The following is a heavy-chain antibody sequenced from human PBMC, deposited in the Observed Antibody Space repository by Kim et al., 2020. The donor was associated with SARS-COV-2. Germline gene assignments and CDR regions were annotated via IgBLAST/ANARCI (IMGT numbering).Heavy chain of an antibody. Sequence: ASVKVSCKASGYTFTSYAMHWVRQAPGQRLEWMGWINAGNGNTKYSQKFQGRVTITRDTSASTAYMELSSLRSEDTAVYYCARNPENCGGDCYSLWFDPWGQGTLVTVSS. D-gene: IGHD2-21*01. J-gene: IGHJ5*02. V-gene: IGHV1-3*01. CDR3: ARNPENCGGDCYSLWFDP. CDR2: INAGNGNT. CDR1: GYTFTSYA.